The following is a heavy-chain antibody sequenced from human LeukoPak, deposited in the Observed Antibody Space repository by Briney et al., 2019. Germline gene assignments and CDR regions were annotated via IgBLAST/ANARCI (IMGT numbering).Heavy chain of an antibody. CDR2: ISYDGSNK. J-gene: IGHJ4*02. CDR1: RFTFSSYG. Sequence: QTGGSLRLSCAASRFTFSSYGMHWVRQAPGKGLEWVAIISYDGSNKYYADSVKGRFTISRDNSKNTLYLQMNSLRAEDTAVYYCAKRGGGRGTEMATIGLGSDYWGQGTLVTVSS. V-gene: IGHV3-30*18. D-gene: IGHD5-24*01. CDR3: AKRGGGRGTEMATIGLGSDY.